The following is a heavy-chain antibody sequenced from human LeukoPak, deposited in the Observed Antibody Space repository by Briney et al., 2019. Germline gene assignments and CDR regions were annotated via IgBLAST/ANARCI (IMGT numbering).Heavy chain of an antibody. D-gene: IGHD3-9*01. CDR3: AKDVGLRYFDWSG. J-gene: IGHJ4*02. V-gene: IGHV3-23*01. Sequence: GGSLRLSCAASGFTFSSYAMSWVRQAPGKWLEWVSAISGSGGSTYYADSVKGRFTISRDNSKNTLYLQMNRLRAEDTDVYYCAKDVGLRYFDWSGWGQGTLVTVSS. CDR1: GFTFSSYA. CDR2: ISGSGGST.